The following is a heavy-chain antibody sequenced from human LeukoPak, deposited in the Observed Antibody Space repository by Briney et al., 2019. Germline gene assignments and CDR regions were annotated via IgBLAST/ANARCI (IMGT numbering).Heavy chain of an antibody. CDR1: GFTVSSNY. CDR2: IYSGGST. Sequence: GGSLRLSCAASGFTVSSNYMSWVRQAPGKGLEWVSVIYSGGSTYYADSVKGRFTISRDNSKDTLYLQMNSLRAEDTAVYYCAKRWFGESLLDYSGQGTLVTVSS. J-gene: IGHJ4*02. D-gene: IGHD3-10*01. CDR3: AKRWFGESLLDY. V-gene: IGHV3-66*02.